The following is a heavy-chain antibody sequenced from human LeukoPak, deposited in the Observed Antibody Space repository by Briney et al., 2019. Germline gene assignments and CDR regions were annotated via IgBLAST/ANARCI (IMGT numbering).Heavy chain of an antibody. D-gene: IGHD3-22*01. CDR3: ARGPPRDFGTSGFYYNY. CDR1: GGSFSDYY. CDR2: INHSGST. J-gene: IGHJ4*02. V-gene: IGHV4-34*01. Sequence: SETLSLTCAIYGGSFSDYYWCWIRQPPGKGLEWIGEINHSGSTNYNPSLTSRVTMSVDTSTNQFSLKLSSVTAADTAVYYCARGPPRDFGTSGFYYNYWGQGTRVTVSS.